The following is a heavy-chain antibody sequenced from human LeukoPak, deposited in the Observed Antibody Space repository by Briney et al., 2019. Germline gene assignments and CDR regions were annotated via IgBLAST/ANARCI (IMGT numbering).Heavy chain of an antibody. CDR3: ARPEYYDSSGYYRY. CDR2: IIPIFGTA. D-gene: IGHD3-22*01. V-gene: IGHV1-69*01. J-gene: IGHJ4*02. Sequence: RASVKVPCKASGGTFSSYAISWVRQAPGQGLEWMGGIIPIFGTANYAQKFQGRVTITADESTSTAYMELSSLRSEDTAVYYCARPEYYDSSGYYRYWGQGTLVTVSS. CDR1: GGTFSSYA.